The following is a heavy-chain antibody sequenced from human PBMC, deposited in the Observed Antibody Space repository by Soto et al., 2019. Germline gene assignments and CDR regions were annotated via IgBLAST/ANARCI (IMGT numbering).Heavy chain of an antibody. CDR2: ISYDGSNK. Sequence: QVQLVESGGGVVQPGRSLRLSCAASGFTFSSYGMHWVRQAPGKGLEWVAVISYDGSNKYYADSVKGRFTISRDNSKNTLYLQMNSLRAEDTAVYYCAKDLLDYSNAGDYWGRGTVVTVCS. J-gene: IGHJ4*02. D-gene: IGHD4-4*01. CDR1: GFTFSSYG. V-gene: IGHV3-30*18. CDR3: AKDLLDYSNAGDY.